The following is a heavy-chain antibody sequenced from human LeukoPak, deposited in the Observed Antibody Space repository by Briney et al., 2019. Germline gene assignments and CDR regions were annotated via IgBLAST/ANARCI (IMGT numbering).Heavy chain of an antibody. Sequence: SETLSLTCTVSGGSISSYYWSWIRQPPGKGLEWIGYIYYSGSTNYNPSLKSRVTISVDTSKNQFSLKLSSVTAADTAVYYCARHTHGSSGYYSHYYYGMDVWGQGTTVTVSS. V-gene: IGHV4-59*08. D-gene: IGHD3-22*01. CDR3: ARHTHGSSGYYSHYYYGMDV. J-gene: IGHJ6*02. CDR1: GGSISSYY. CDR2: IYYSGST.